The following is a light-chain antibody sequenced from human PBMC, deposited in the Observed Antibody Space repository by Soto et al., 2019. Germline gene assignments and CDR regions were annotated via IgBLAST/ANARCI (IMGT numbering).Light chain of an antibody. CDR2: GAS. Sequence: EIVLTQSPGTISLCAGAIATLSCRASQSVSNNYLAWYQQKPGQAPSLLIFGASNRAPDIPDRFIGSGSGTDFTLTISSLEPEDFAVYYCQNYGSSSWTCGQGTTGAIK. J-gene: IGKJ1*01. CDR1: QSVSNNY. V-gene: IGKV3-20*01. CDR3: QNYGSSSWT.